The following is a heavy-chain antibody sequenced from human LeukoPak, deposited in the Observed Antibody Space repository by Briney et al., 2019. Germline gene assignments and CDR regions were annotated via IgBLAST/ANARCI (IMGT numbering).Heavy chain of an antibody. D-gene: IGHD6-13*01. CDR3: ARLSRGIAAAGLYFDY. CDR2: FYHSGST. CDR1: GGFNTHYY. J-gene: IGHJ4*02. Sequence: PSETLSLTCSVSGGFNTHYYWSWIRQPPGKGLEWIGYFYHSGSTNYNPSLKSRVTISVDTSKNQFSLKLSSVTAADTAVYYCARLSRGIAAAGLYFDYWGQGTLVTVSS. V-gene: IGHV4-59*08.